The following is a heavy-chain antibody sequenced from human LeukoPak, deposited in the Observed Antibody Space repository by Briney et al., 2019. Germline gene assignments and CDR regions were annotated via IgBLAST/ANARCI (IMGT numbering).Heavy chain of an antibody. CDR1: GYRFTSYD. D-gene: IGHD3-22*01. CDR3: ARDFFSMDDSRVTGP. Sequence: ASVKVSCKASGYRFTSYDLNWVRQATGQGFEWMGWINPNSGNTGYAQKFQGRVSITRNTPLSTVYMELSSLRSEDTAVYYCARDFFSMDDSRVTGPWGQGTLVTVSS. V-gene: IGHV1-8*01. CDR2: INPNSGNT. J-gene: IGHJ5*02.